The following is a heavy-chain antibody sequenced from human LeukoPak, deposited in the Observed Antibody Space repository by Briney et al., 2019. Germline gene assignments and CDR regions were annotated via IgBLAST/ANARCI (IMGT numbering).Heavy chain of an antibody. CDR3: AKLVVPAAIQYYFDY. V-gene: IGHV3-23*01. D-gene: IGHD2-2*02. Sequence: PGGSLRLSCAASGFTFSSYAMSWVHQAPGKGLEWVSAISGSGGSTYYADSVKGRFTISRDNSKNTLYLQMNSLRAEDTAVYYCAKLVVPAAIQYYFDYWGQGTLVTVSS. CDR2: ISGSGGST. J-gene: IGHJ4*02. CDR1: GFTFSSYA.